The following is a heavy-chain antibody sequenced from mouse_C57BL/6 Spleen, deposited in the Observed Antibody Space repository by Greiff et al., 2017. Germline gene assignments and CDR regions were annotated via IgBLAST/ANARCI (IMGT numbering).Heavy chain of an antibody. J-gene: IGHJ1*03. V-gene: IGHV14-2*01. Sequence: EVQGVESGAELVKPGASVKLSCTASGFNIKDYYMHWVKQRTEQGLEWIGRIDPEDGETKYAPKFPGKATITADTSSNTAYLQLSSLTSEDTAVYYCARCYYYGSSHWYFDVWGTGTTVTVSS. CDR2: IDPEDGET. CDR1: GFNIKDYY. D-gene: IGHD1-1*01. CDR3: ARCYYYGSSHWYFDV.